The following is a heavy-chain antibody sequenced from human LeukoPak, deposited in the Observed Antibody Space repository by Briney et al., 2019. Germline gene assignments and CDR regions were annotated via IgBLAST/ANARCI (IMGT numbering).Heavy chain of an antibody. Sequence: ASVKVSCKASGYTFTGYYMHWVRQAPGQGLEWMGWINPSSGGTNYAQRFQGRVTMTRDTSISTAYMELSRLRSDDTAVYYCARDVGEYCSSVSCYASDYWGQGTLVTVSS. J-gene: IGHJ4*02. V-gene: IGHV1-2*02. CDR2: INPSSGGT. D-gene: IGHD2-2*01. CDR3: ARDVGEYCSSVSCYASDY. CDR1: GYTFTGYY.